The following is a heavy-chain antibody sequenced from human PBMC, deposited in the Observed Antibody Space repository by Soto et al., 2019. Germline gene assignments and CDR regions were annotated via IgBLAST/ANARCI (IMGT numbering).Heavy chain of an antibody. Sequence: ASVRVSCKASGYTLTSYAMHWVRQAPGQRLEWMGWINAGNGNTKYSQKFQGRVTITRDTSASTAYMELSSLRSEDTAVYYCARDSLGSGSYPFYWFDPWGQGTLVTVS. CDR1: GYTLTSYA. CDR2: INAGNGNT. D-gene: IGHD3-10*01. J-gene: IGHJ5*02. V-gene: IGHV1-3*01. CDR3: ARDSLGSGSYPFYWFDP.